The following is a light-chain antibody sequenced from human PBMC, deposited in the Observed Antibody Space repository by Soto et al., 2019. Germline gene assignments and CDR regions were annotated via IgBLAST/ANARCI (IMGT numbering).Light chain of an antibody. Sequence: QSVLTQPPSVSGAPGQSVAISCTGTSSDVGSYNRVSWYQQAPGTAPKLVIYEVSNRPSVVPDRFSGSRSGNTASLTISGLQAEDEADYYCSSYTSSSTYVFGTGTKVTVL. V-gene: IGLV2-18*02. CDR2: EVS. CDR3: SSYTSSSTYV. J-gene: IGLJ1*01. CDR1: SSDVGSYNR.